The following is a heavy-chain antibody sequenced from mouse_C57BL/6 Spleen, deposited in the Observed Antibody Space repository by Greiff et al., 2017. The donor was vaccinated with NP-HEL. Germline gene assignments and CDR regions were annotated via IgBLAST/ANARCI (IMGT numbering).Heavy chain of an antibody. D-gene: IGHD3-2*02. CDR2: IHPNSGST. V-gene: IGHV1-64*01. CDR1: GYTFTSYW. CDR3: ARGSSGYYAMDY. Sequence: VQLQQSGAELVKPGASVKLSCKASGYTFTSYWMHWVKQRPGQGLEWIGMIHPNSGSTNYNEKFKSKATLTVDKSSSTAYMQLSSLTSEDSAVYYWARGSSGYYAMDYWGQGTSVTVSS. J-gene: IGHJ4*01.